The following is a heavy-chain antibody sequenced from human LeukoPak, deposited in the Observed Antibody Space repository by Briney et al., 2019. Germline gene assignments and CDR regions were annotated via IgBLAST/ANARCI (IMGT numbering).Heavy chain of an antibody. CDR2: ISSSSSYI. CDR3: ARHSYENWFDP. CDR1: GFTFSSYS. J-gene: IGHJ5*02. D-gene: IGHD5-18*01. V-gene: IGHV3-21*01. Sequence: GGSLRLSCAASGFTFSSYSMNWVRQAPGKGLEWVSSISSSSSYIYYADSVKGRFTISRDNAKNSLHLQMNSLRAEDTAVYYCARHSYENWFDPWGQGTLVTVSS.